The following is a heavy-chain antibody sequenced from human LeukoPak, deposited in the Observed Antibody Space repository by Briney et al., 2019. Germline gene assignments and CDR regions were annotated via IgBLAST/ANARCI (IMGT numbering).Heavy chain of an antibody. D-gene: IGHD1-26*01. V-gene: IGHV4-39*07. CDR2: IYYSGST. CDR1: GGSISGSSYY. CDR3: ATSPSGTYYYFDY. Sequence: SETLSLTCTVSGGSISGSSYYWGWIRQPPGKGLEWIGSIYYSGSTYYNSSLKSRVIVSVDTSKNQFSLKLSSVTAADTAVYYCATSPSGTYYYFDYWGQGTTVTVSS. J-gene: IGHJ4*03.